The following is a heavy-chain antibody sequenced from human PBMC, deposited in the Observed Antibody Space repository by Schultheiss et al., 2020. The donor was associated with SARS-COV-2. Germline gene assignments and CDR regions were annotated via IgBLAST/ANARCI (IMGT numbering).Heavy chain of an antibody. CDR1: GYTFTSYG. CDR3: AADRVAGRNYYYYYGMDV. V-gene: IGHV1-18*01. CDR2: ISAYNGNT. J-gene: IGHJ6*02. Sequence: ASVKVSCKASGYTFTSYGISWVRQAPGQGLEWMGWISAYNGNTNYAQKLQGRVTMTRDTSISTAYMELSRLRSEDTAVYYCAADRVAGRNYYYYYGMDVWGQGTMVTVSS. D-gene: IGHD6-19*01.